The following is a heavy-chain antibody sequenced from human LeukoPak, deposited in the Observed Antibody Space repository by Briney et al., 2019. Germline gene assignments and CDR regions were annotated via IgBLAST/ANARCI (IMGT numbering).Heavy chain of an antibody. CDR2: ISSSSYI. Sequence: GGSLRLSCAASGFTFTTYSMNWVRQAPGKGLEWVSAISSSSYIYYADSVKGRFTISRDNAKNSLYLQVNSLRAEDTAVYYCARGLWTAHYYYYYGMDVWGQGTTVTVSS. D-gene: IGHD3/OR15-3a*01. CDR3: ARGLWTAHYYYYYGMDV. CDR1: GFTFTTYS. V-gene: IGHV3-21*01. J-gene: IGHJ6*02.